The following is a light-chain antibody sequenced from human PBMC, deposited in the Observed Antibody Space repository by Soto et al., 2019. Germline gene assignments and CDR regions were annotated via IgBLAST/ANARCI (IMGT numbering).Light chain of an antibody. J-gene: IGKJ1*01. Sequence: DIQMTQSPSSLSASVGDRVTITCRASQSIRSYLNWYQQKPGKALKLLIYAASSLQSGVPSRFSGSGSGTDFILTISSLQPEDFATYYCQQSYNTPWTFGQGTKVEIK. V-gene: IGKV1-39*01. CDR1: QSIRSY. CDR3: QQSYNTPWT. CDR2: AAS.